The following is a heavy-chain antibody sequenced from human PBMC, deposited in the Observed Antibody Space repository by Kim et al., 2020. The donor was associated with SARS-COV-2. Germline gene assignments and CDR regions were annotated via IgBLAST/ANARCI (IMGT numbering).Heavy chain of an antibody. D-gene: IGHD1-7*01. J-gene: IGHJ4*02. CDR3: AKDLIPDSVSWNYGDY. CDR2: ISYDGSNE. V-gene: IGHV3-30*18. Sequence: GGSLRLSCAASGFTFSSYGMHWVRQAPGKGLEWVAVISYDGSNEYYPDYVKGRFTISRDNSKNKLYLQMNSLRAEDSAVYFCAKDLIPDSVSWNYGDYWGLGTLVTVSS. CDR1: GFTFSSYG.